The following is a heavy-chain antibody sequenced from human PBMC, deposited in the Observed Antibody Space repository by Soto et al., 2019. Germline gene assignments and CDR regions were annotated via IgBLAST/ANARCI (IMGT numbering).Heavy chain of an antibody. J-gene: IGHJ4*02. Sequence: GGSLRLSCAASGFTFSNYDMHWVRQVTGKGLEWVSAIGIAGDTYYPDSVKGRFTIFRENAKNSLYLQMNSLRAGDTAVYYCARAKLGFSSGLYYFDSWGQGTLVTVSS. V-gene: IGHV3-13*04. D-gene: IGHD6-19*01. CDR3: ARAKLGFSSGLYYFDS. CDR1: GFTFSNYD. CDR2: IGIAGDT.